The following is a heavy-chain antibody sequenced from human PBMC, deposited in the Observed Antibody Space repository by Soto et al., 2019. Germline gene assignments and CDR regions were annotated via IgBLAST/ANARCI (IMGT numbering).Heavy chain of an antibody. V-gene: IGHV1-18*01. Sequence: ASVKVSCKASGYTFTNYGISWVRQAPGQGLEWMGWISAYNGNTKYAQKLQGRVTMTTDTSTSTAYMELRSLRSEDTAVYYCARVYCSGGSCYSIDYWGQGTLVTVSS. J-gene: IGHJ4*02. D-gene: IGHD2-15*01. CDR2: ISAYNGNT. CDR1: GYTFTNYG. CDR3: ARVYCSGGSCYSIDY.